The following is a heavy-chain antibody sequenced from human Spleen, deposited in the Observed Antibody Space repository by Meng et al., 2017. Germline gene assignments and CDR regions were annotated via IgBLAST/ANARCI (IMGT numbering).Heavy chain of an antibody. D-gene: IGHD4-11*01. CDR3: ARGPTTMAHDFDY. Sequence: QVPLPQWCAGLFKPSETLSLTVVVSGGSFSDYYWSWLRQPPGKGLEWIGEINDSGSTNYNPSLESRATISVDTSQNNLSLKLSSVTAADSAVYYCARGPTTMAHDFDYWDQGTPVTVSS. CDR2: INDSGST. J-gene: IGHJ4*02. V-gene: IGHV4-34*01. CDR1: GGSFSDYY.